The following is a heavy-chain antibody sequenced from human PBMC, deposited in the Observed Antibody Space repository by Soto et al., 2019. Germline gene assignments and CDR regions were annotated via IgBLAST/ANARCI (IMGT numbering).Heavy chain of an antibody. Sequence: GGPLRLSCAASGFTFSSYWMSWVRQAPEKGLEWVANIKQDGNDLYFVDSVKGRFTISRDNAKNSLYLHMSSLRSEDTAVYYWARELVATIRTGYYYYGMDVWGQGTTVTVSS. V-gene: IGHV3-7*03. J-gene: IGHJ6*02. D-gene: IGHD5-12*01. CDR1: GFTFSSYW. CDR2: IKQDGNDL. CDR3: ARELVATIRTGYYYYGMDV.